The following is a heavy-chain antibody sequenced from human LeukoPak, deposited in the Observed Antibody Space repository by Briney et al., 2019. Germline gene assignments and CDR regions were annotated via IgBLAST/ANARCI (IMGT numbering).Heavy chain of an antibody. CDR1: GGSCSAHY. Sequence: SETLSLTCAVYGGSCSAHYWRWIRQTPGKGLEGLVDMNPSVGGNYNPSLRSRVAISLDTSMNQFSLRLDSVPAADTAVYFCARTGDTTFYYHYFDYWSPGALVTVSS. D-gene: IGHD2/OR15-2a*01. CDR2: MNPSVGG. J-gene: IGHJ4*02. CDR3: ARTGDTTFYYHYFDY. V-gene: IGHV4-34*01.